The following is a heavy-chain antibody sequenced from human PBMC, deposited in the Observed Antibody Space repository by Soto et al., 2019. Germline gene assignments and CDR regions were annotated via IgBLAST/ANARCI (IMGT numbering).Heavy chain of an antibody. CDR1: GFTFRSYG. V-gene: IGHV3-33*01. Sequence: QVRLVESGGGVVQPGKSLRLSCAASGFTFRSYGMHWVRQAPGKGLEWVAIIWYDGSNKYYADSVKGRFTISRDNSKDTLFLQMNSLRAEDTAVYYCARHIGHCSTTNCPMSYMDVWGKGTTVTVSS. J-gene: IGHJ6*03. CDR2: IWYDGSNK. CDR3: ARHIGHCSTTNCPMSYMDV. D-gene: IGHD2-2*01.